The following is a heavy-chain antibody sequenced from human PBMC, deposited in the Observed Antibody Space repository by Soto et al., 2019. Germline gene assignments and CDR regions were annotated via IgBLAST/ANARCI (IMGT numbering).Heavy chain of an antibody. Sequence: VKVSCKASGGTFSSYAISWVRQAPGQGLEWMGGIIPIFGTANYAQKFQGRVTITADESTSTAYMELSSLRSEDTAVYYCARVTAMVPYYYYYGMDVWGQGTTVTVSS. V-gene: IGHV1-69*01. CDR3: ARVTAMVPYYYYYGMDV. J-gene: IGHJ6*02. D-gene: IGHD5-18*01. CDR1: GGTFSSYA. CDR2: IIPIFGTA.